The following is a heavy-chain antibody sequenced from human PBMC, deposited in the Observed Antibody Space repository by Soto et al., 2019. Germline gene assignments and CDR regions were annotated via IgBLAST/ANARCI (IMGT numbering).Heavy chain of an antibody. CDR3: TTDGDDIVLMVYAKT. J-gene: IGHJ5*02. Sequence: GGSLRLSCAASGFTFSNAWMNWVRQAPGKGLEWVGRIKSKTDGGTTDYAAPVKGRFTISRDDSKNTLYLQMNSLKTEDTAVYYCTTDGDDIVLMVYAKTWGQGTLVTVSS. CDR2: IKSKTDGGTT. CDR1: GFTFSNAW. V-gene: IGHV3-15*07. D-gene: IGHD2-8*01.